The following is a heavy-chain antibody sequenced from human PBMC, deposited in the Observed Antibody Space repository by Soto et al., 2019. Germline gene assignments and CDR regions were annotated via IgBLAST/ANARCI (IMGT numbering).Heavy chain of an antibody. Sequence: GGSLRLSCAASGFTFSSYSMNWVRQAPGKGLEWVSYISSSSSTIYYADSVKGRFTISRDNAKNSLYLQMNSLRDEDTAVYYCARDPTPTSGYSSSSDDYWGQGTLVTVSS. D-gene: IGHD6-6*01. V-gene: IGHV3-48*02. CDR1: GFTFSSYS. CDR3: ARDPTPTSGYSSSSDDY. CDR2: ISSSSSTI. J-gene: IGHJ4*02.